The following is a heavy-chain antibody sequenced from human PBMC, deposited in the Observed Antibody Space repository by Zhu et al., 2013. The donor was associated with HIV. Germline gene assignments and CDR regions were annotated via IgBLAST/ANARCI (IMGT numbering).Heavy chain of an antibody. Sequence: QVQLVQSGAEVKEPGASVKVSCKASGYTFSDYYMHWVRQAPGQGLQWMGWINPNTGGTNYAQKFQGRVTMTRDTSISTAFMELSRLRSDDTAVYYCARGGKSGSESYGLDVWGQGTRSSSP. CDR1: GYTFSDYY. V-gene: IGHV1-2*02. D-gene: IGHD3-10*01. CDR3: ARGGKSGSESYGLDV. CDR2: INPNTGGT. J-gene: IGHJ6*02.